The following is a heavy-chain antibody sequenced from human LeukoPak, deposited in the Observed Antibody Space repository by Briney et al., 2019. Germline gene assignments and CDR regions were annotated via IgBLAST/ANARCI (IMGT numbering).Heavy chain of an antibody. Sequence: KAGGSLRLSCAASGFTFSDYYMNWIRQAPGKGLDWVSYISSSGSTIYYADSVKGRFTISRDNAKNSLYLQMNSLGAEDTAVYYCARAYYDSSGYFDYWGQGTLVTVSS. J-gene: IGHJ4*02. D-gene: IGHD3-22*01. CDR3: ARAYYDSSGYFDY. V-gene: IGHV3-11*04. CDR1: GFTFSDYY. CDR2: ISSSGSTI.